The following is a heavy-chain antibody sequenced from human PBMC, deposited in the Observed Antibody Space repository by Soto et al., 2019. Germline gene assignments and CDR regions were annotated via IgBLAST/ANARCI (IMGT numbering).Heavy chain of an antibody. CDR1: GFTFSSYA. V-gene: IGHV3-23*01. CDR2: ISGSGGST. Sequence: PGGSLRLSCAASGFTFSSYAMSWVRQAPGKGLEWVSAISGSGGSTYYADSVKGRFTISRDNSKNTLYLQMNSLRAEDTAVYYCAKDNNPVRGFFLGWSYGMDVWGQGTTVTVSS. D-gene: IGHD3-10*01. CDR3: AKDNNPVRGFFLGWSYGMDV. J-gene: IGHJ6*02.